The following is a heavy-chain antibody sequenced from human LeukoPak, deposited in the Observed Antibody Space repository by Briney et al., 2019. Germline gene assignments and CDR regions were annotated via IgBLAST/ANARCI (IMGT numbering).Heavy chain of an antibody. Sequence: GESLKISCKGSGYSFPNYWIGGVRQMPGKGLEWMGIIYPGDADTTYKPSCQGQVTISADKSISTAYLQWSSLKASHPAMYYCARSRAEKVPVWGSYRHHDAFDIWGQGTRVTVSS. V-gene: IGHV5-51*01. CDR2: IYPGDADT. J-gene: IGHJ3*02. CDR3: ARSRAEKVPVWGSYRHHDAFDI. D-gene: IGHD3-16*02. CDR1: GYSFPNYW.